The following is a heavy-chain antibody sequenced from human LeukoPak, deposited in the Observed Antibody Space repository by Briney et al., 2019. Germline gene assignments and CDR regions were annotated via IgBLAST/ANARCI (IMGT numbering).Heavy chain of an antibody. CDR1: GDSISGYY. CDR2: IYYTGST. J-gene: IGHJ4*02. CDR3: ARRTVVLDY. Sequence: SETLSLTCTVSGDSISGYYWSWVRQFPGKGLEWIGYIYYTGSTTYNPSLKSRVIISVDTSQNQFSLMLSSVTAADTAVYYCARRTVVLDYWGQGALVTVSS. D-gene: IGHD2-15*01. V-gene: IGHV4-59*01.